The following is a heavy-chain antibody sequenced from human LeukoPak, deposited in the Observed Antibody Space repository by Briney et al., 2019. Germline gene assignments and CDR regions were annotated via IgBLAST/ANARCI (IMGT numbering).Heavy chain of an antibody. Sequence: GGSLRLSCTASGFTFGNYAMHWVRQAPGKGLVWVSRLHTDGSYTTYADSVKGRFTISRDNAKSTLYLQMDSLRVDDTAVYYCARESIRQPLDRWGQGTLVTVSS. D-gene: IGHD2-2*02. CDR2: LHTDGSYT. CDR3: ARESIRQPLDR. J-gene: IGHJ5*02. V-gene: IGHV3-74*01. CDR1: GFTFGNYA.